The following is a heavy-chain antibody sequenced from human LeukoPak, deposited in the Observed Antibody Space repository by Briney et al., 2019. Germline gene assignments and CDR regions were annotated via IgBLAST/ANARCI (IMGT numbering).Heavy chain of an antibody. CDR1: GYTFTSYG. CDR2: ISAYNGNT. D-gene: IGHD3-10*01. CDR3: AADPRWFGESSPYFFDY. Sequence: ASVKVSCKASGYTFTSYGISWVRQAPGQGLEWMGWISAYNGNTNYAQKLQGRVTMTTDTSASTAYMELSSLRSEDTAVYYCAADPRWFGESSPYFFDYWGQGTLVTVSS. V-gene: IGHV1-18*01. J-gene: IGHJ4*02.